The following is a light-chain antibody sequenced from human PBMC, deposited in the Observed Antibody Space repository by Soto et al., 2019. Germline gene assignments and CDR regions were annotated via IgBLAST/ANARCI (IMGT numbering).Light chain of an antibody. Sequence: EIVLTQSPGTLSLSPGERATLSCRASQSVTSTYLAWYQQKPGQAPRLLIYDASSRATGIPDRFSGGGSGTDFTLTISRLETEDCAVYYCQQYGSSPLTFGGGTKVDIK. V-gene: IGKV3-20*01. CDR1: QSVTSTY. CDR2: DAS. CDR3: QQYGSSPLT. J-gene: IGKJ4*01.